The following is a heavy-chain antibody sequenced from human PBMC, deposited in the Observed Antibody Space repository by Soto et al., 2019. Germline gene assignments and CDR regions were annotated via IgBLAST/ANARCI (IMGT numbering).Heavy chain of an antibody. Sequence: ASVKVSCKASGGTFSSYAISWVRQAPGQGLEWMGGIIPIFGTANYAQKFQGRVTITADESTSTAYMELSSLRSEDTAVYYCARELRRSDSSGYRIFDYWGQGTLVTVSS. V-gene: IGHV1-69*13. CDR2: IIPIFGTA. CDR3: ARELRRSDSSGYRIFDY. J-gene: IGHJ4*02. D-gene: IGHD3-22*01. CDR1: GGTFSSYA.